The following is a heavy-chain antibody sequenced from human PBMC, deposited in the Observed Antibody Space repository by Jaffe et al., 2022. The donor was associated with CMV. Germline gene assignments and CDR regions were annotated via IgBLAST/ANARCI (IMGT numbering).Heavy chain of an antibody. Sequence: EVQLLESGGGLVQPGGSLRLSCAASGFTFSSYAMSWVRQAPGKGLEWVSAISGSGGSTYYADSVKGRFTISRDNSKNTLYLQMNSLRAEDTAVYYCAKSSYSSSWYDFPFSYYYYYGMDVWGQGTTVTVSS. V-gene: IGHV3-23*01. J-gene: IGHJ6*02. CDR2: ISGSGGST. D-gene: IGHD6-13*01. CDR1: GFTFSSYA. CDR3: AKSSYSSSWYDFPFSYYYYYGMDV.